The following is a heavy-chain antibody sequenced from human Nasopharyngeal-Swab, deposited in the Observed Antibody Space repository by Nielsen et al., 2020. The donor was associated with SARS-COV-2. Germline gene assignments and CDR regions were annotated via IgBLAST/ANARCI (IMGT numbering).Heavy chain of an antibody. J-gene: IGHJ3*02. D-gene: IGHD3-22*01. CDR2: INTNTGNP. V-gene: IGHV7-4-1*02. Sequence: WVRQAPGQGLEWMGWINTNTGNPTYAQGFTGRFVFSLDTSVSTAYLQISSLKAKDTAVYYCAREEDYDSSGYASDAFDIWGQGTMVTVSS. CDR3: AREEDYDSSGYASDAFDI.